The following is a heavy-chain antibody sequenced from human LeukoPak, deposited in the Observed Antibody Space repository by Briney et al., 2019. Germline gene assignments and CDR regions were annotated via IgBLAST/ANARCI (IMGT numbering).Heavy chain of an antibody. Sequence: SETLSLTCTVSGGSISTYYWSWIRQPPGKGLEWIGYVYYSGSTSYNPSLKSRVIISVDTSKNEFSLNVSSVTAADTAVYYCARHYGYSYGPDYWGQGTLVTVSS. CDR2: VYYSGST. V-gene: IGHV4-59*08. J-gene: IGHJ4*02. CDR1: GGSISTYY. CDR3: ARHYGYSYGPDY. D-gene: IGHD5-18*01.